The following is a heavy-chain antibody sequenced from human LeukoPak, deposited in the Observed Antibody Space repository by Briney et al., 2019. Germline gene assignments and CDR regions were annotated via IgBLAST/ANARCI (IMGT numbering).Heavy chain of an antibody. CDR1: GGSFSGYY. Sequence: SETLSLTCAVYGGSFSGYYWRWIRQPPGKGLEWIGEINHSGSTNYNPSLKSRVTISVDTSKNQFSLKLSSVTAADTAVYYCARGWTHYDILTGPPLGYYFDYWGQGTLVTVSS. D-gene: IGHD3-9*01. CDR2: INHSGST. CDR3: ARGWTHYDILTGPPLGYYFDY. J-gene: IGHJ4*02. V-gene: IGHV4-34*01.